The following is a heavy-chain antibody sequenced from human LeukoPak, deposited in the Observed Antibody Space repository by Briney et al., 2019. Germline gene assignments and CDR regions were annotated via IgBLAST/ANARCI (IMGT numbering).Heavy chain of an antibody. V-gene: IGHV4-31*02. Sequence: LRLSCAASGFTFSSYWSWIRQHPGKGLEWIGYIYYSGSTYYNPSLKSRVTISVDTSKNQFSLKLSSVTAADTAVYYCAREVPGDSSGYDYWGQGTLVTVSS. D-gene: IGHD3-22*01. CDR2: IYYSGST. CDR1: GFTFSSY. CDR3: AREVPGDSSGYDY. J-gene: IGHJ4*02.